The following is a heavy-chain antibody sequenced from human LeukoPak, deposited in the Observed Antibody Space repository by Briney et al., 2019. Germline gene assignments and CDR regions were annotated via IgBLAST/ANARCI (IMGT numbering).Heavy chain of an antibody. J-gene: IGHJ4*02. V-gene: IGHV3-21*01. CDR1: GFTFSSYS. Sequence: GGSLILSCAASGFTFSSYSMNWVRQAPGKGLEWVSSISSSSSYIYYADSVKGRFTISRDNAKNSLYLQMNSLRAEDTAVYYCARDGRDYYDSSGYYYYFDYWGQGTLVTVSS. CDR2: ISSSSSYI. D-gene: IGHD3-22*01. CDR3: ARDGRDYYDSSGYYYYFDY.